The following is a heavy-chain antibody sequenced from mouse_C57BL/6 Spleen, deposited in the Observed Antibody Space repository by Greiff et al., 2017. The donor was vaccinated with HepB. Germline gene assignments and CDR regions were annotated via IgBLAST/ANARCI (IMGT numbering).Heavy chain of an antibody. J-gene: IGHJ4*01. Sequence: QVQLKESGAELVRPGSSVKLSCKASGYTFTSYWMHWVKQRPIQGLEWIGNIDPSDSETHYNQKFKDKATLTVDKSSSTAYMQLSSLTSEDSAVYYCARSIYYDYASYAMDYWGQGTSVTVSS. D-gene: IGHD2-4*01. CDR2: IDPSDSET. V-gene: IGHV1-52*01. CDR1: GYTFTSYW. CDR3: ARSIYYDYASYAMDY.